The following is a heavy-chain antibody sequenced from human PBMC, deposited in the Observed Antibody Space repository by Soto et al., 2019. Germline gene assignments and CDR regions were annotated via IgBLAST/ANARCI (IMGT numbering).Heavy chain of an antibody. Sequence: ASVKVSCKASGYTFTTYYMHWVRQAPGQGLEWMGIINPSGGSTSAQKFQGRVSMTRDTSTSTVYMELSSLRSEDTAVNYCARVPYGDFSQFDYWGQGTMVTVSS. D-gene: IGHD4-17*01. CDR3: ARVPYGDFSQFDY. CDR1: GYTFTTYY. V-gene: IGHV1-46*01. CDR2: INPSGGST. J-gene: IGHJ4*02.